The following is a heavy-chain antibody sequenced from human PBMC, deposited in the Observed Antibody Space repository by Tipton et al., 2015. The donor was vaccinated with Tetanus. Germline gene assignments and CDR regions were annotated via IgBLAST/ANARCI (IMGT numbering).Heavy chain of an antibody. Sequence: TLSLTCTVSGASVRAGDYSWNWIRQPPGKGLEWIGSIYYSGTTYYNSSLKSRLTISVDTSKRQFSLKLTSVTAIDTAIYYCARQADNWFDPWGQGTLVTVSS. V-gene: IGHV4-30-2*03. CDR2: IYYSGTT. CDR1: GASVRAGDYS. J-gene: IGHJ5*02. CDR3: ARQADNWFDP.